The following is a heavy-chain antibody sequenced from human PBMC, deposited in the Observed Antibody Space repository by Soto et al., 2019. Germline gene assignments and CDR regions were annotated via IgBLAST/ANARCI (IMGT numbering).Heavy chain of an antibody. Sequence: QVQLVQSGAEVKKPGASVMLSCKVSGKSFDNFAVHWVRQTPGQRPEWMGRINVGDDKTKYSEKFQGRVIVSYDTSATTAYMELRALSSEDTAVYYCARAKYDYIWGSYHPFDQWAQGAQVTVAS. V-gene: IGHV1-3*01. J-gene: IGHJ4*02. CDR2: INVGDDKT. CDR3: ARAKYDYIWGSYHPFDQ. CDR1: GKSFDNFA. D-gene: IGHD3-16*02.